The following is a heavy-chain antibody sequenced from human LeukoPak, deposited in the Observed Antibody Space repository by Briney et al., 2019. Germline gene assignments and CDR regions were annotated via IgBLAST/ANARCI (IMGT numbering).Heavy chain of an antibody. CDR2: ISSRSTTK. D-gene: IGHD3-3*01. CDR1: GFTFSTYS. V-gene: IGHV3-48*01. Sequence: GGSLRLSCAASGFTFSTYSMNWVRQAPGKGLEWVSYISSRSTTKYYADSVKGRFTISRDNAKNSLCLQMNSLRAEDTAIYYCARDPFHFWSGRDYWGQGTLVTVSS. J-gene: IGHJ4*02. CDR3: ARDPFHFWSGRDY.